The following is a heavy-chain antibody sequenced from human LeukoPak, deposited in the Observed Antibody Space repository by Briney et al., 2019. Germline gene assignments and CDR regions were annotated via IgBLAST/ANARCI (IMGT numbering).Heavy chain of an antibody. CDR2: ISANGGEI. V-gene: IGHV3-23*01. D-gene: IGHD3-10*01. Sequence: GGSLRLSCAASGFTFKIHAMSWVRQAPGRGPEWVSSISANGGEIRYADSVKGRFTISRDNSKNTLYLRMDSLRVEDTAIYYCSKDLIPGSIGYFDCWGQGTLVTVSS. CDR1: GFTFKIHA. CDR3: SKDLIPGSIGYFDC. J-gene: IGHJ4*02.